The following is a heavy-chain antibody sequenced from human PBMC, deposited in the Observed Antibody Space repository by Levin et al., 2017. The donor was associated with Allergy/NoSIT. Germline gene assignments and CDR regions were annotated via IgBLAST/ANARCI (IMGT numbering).Heavy chain of an antibody. Sequence: GESLKISCAASGFTFSNYAMHWVRQAPGKGPEWVAVISYDGSGKYYADSVKGRFTISRDNSKNTLYLQVNSLKPEDTAVYYCAVQRSPGIVDATMGFDYWGQGTLVTVSS. CDR3: AVQRSPGIVDATMGFDY. D-gene: IGHD1-26*01. CDR1: GFTFSNYA. V-gene: IGHV3-30-3*01. J-gene: IGHJ4*02. CDR2: ISYDGSGK.